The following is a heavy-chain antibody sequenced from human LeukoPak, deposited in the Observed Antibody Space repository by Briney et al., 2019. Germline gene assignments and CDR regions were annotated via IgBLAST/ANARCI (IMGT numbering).Heavy chain of an antibody. CDR3: AREVLSAAFDI. CDR2: IYHSGST. V-gene: IGHV4-30-2*01. CDR1: GGSISSGGYY. Sequence: PSETLSLTCTVSGGSISSGGYYRSWIRQPPGKGLEWIGYIYHSGSTYYNPSLKSRVTISVDRSKNQFSLKLSSVTAADTAVYYCAREVLSAAFDIWGQGTMVTVSS. J-gene: IGHJ3*02. D-gene: IGHD2/OR15-2a*01.